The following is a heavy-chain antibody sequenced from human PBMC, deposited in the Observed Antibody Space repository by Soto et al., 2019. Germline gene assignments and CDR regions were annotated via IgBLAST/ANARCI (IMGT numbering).Heavy chain of an antibody. CDR2: ISYDGSNK. J-gene: IGHJ6*02. Sequence: PGGSLRLSCAASGFTFSSYGMHWVRQAPGKGLEWVAVISYDGSNKYYADSVKGRFTISRDNSKNTLYLQMNSLRAEDTAVYYCAKGLTHMVRGGGYYYGMDVWGQGTTVTVSS. CDR1: GFTFSSYG. CDR3: AKGLTHMVRGGGYYYGMDV. V-gene: IGHV3-30*18. D-gene: IGHD3-10*01.